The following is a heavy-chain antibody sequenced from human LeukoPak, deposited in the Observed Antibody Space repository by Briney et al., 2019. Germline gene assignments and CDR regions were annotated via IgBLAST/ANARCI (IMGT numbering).Heavy chain of an antibody. D-gene: IGHD6-19*01. CDR3: ASGGDPQWLVHGEY. V-gene: IGHV3-53*01. CDR2: LYSVGST. J-gene: IGHJ4*02. CDR1: GFSVSSNY. Sequence: AGGSLRLSCAASGFSVSSNYMIWVRQAPGKGLEWVSVLYSVGSTYFADSVKGRFTISRDNSKNTLYLQMNSLKPEDTAVYYCASGGDPQWLVHGEYWGQGTLVTVSS.